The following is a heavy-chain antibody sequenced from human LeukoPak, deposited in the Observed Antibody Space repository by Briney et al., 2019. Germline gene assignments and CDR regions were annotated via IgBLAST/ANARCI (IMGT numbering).Heavy chain of an antibody. Sequence: PGGSLRLSCAASGFGFFNYGMNWVRQAPGKGLEWVSIISYDGSNKYYADSVKGRFTISRDNSKDTLYLQMNSLRPEDTAVYYCARDRGNQRGSYYYYMDVWGKGTTVTVSS. CDR1: GFGFFNYG. CDR3: ARDRGNQRGSYYYYMDV. D-gene: IGHD1-14*01. V-gene: IGHV3-30*03. CDR2: ISYDGSNK. J-gene: IGHJ6*03.